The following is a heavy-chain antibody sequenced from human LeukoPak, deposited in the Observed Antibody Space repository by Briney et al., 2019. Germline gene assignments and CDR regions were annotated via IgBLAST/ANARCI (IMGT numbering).Heavy chain of an antibody. CDR2: MNPHSGET. D-gene: IGHD2-2*03. V-gene: IGHV1-2*02. CDR3: ARGMDAEAFQN. Sequence: ASVKVSCKTSGYRFTAYPLHWVRQAPGQGLEWLGWMNPHSGETNNAQKFQGRVTMTRDTSISVAYMELSSLRSDDMAVYFCARGMDAEAFQNWDQGTLVIVSS. CDR1: GYRFTAYP. J-gene: IGHJ1*01.